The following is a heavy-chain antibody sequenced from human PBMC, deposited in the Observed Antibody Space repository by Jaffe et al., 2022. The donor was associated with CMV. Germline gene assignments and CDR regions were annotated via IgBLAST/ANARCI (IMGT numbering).Heavy chain of an antibody. CDR1: GFTFSSYW. CDR2: IKQDGSEK. D-gene: IGHD3-16*01. J-gene: IGHJ3*02. V-gene: IGHV3-7*03. Sequence: EVQLVESGGGLVQPGGSLRLSCAASGFTFSSYWMSWVRQAPGKGLEWVANIKQDGSEKYYVDSVKGRFTISRDNAKNSLYLQMNSLRAEDTAVYYCARGIRGGSIGAFDIWGQGTMVTVSS. CDR3: ARGIRGGSIGAFDI.